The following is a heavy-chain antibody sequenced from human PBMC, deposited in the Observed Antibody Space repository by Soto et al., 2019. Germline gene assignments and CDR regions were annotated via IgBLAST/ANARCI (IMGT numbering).Heavy chain of an antibody. Sequence: LETLSPTCTVFGGSISSFHWRWIRQPPGKGLEWIGYIYYSGSTNYNPSLKSRVTISVDTSKNQFSLKLSSVTAADTAVYYCARQEGSGYPVPAYYYYMDVWGKGTTVTVSS. CDR2: IYYSGST. V-gene: IGHV4-59*08. CDR3: ARQEGSGYPVPAYYYYMDV. CDR1: GGSISSFH. J-gene: IGHJ6*03. D-gene: IGHD5-12*01.